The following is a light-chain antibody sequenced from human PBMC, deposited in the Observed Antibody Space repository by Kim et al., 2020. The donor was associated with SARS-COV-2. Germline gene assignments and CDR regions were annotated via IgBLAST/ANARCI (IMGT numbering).Light chain of an antibody. CDR3: QVWDSSSDHRVV. CDR2: YDS. J-gene: IGLJ2*01. Sequence: PGKTARIPCGGNSIGSKSVHWYQQKPGQAPVLVIYYDSDRPSGMPERLSGSNSGNTATLTISRVEAGDEADYYCQVWDSSSDHRVVFGGGTQLTVL. CDR1: SIGSKS. V-gene: IGLV3-21*04.